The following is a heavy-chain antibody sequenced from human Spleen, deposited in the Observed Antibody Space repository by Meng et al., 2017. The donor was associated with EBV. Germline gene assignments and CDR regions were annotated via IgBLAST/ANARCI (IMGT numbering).Heavy chain of an antibody. V-gene: IGHV3-11*01. CDR1: GFTLNDYY. CDR3: ARDSTLDHFDL. J-gene: IGHJ4*02. Sequence: QVQWVGAGGGLVKPGGSLRLSCVASGFTLNDYYMGWIRQAPGKGLEWVAHISSTSRTVDYADSVKGRFIISRDNARNSVYLQMNSLRDEDTAVYYCARDSTLDHFDLWGQGTLVTVSS. D-gene: IGHD1-1*01. CDR2: ISSTSRTV.